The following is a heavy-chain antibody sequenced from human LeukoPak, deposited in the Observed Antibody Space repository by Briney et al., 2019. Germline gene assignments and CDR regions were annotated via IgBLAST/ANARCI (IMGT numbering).Heavy chain of an antibody. V-gene: IGHV1-2*02. D-gene: IGHD3/OR15-3a*01. CDR1: GYTFTGKF. J-gene: IGHJ4*02. CDR2: IDPNSGGT. Sequence: GASVKVSCTGYTFTGKFIHWVRQAPGQGLEWMGWIDPNSGGTDYAQKFRGRVTMTRDTSTSTAYMDLSSLISDDTAVYYCARDREGLAYFDYWGQGTLVTVSS. CDR3: ARDREGLAYFDY.